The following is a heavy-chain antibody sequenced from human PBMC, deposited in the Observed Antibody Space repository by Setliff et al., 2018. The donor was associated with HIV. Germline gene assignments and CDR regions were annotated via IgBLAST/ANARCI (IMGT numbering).Heavy chain of an antibody. CDR2: IYTSGIT. CDR1: GASTNAYF. Sequence: SETLSLTCNVSGASTNAYFLSWVRHPAGKGLEWIGHIYTSGITNHNPSLKSRVTMSLDTSKEQFSLRLRSVTAADTAIYYCAREPSPSQWQPLYFDVWGRGILVTFSS. V-gene: IGHV4-4*07. D-gene: IGHD6-19*01. CDR3: AREPSPSQWQPLYFDV. J-gene: IGHJ4*02.